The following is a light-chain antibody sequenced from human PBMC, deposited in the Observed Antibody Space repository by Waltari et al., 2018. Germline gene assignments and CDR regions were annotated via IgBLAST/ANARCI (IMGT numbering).Light chain of an antibody. CDR2: AAA. CDR1: QSVRNY. V-gene: IGKV1-39*01. J-gene: IGKJ1*01. Sequence: DIQMTQSPSSLSASVGDRVTITCRASQSVRNYLNRYQQKLGKDPKLLIYAAASLQSGVPSRFNGSGSWTDFSLTIISLQPEDFATYYFQQSDRTPRTFGQGTKVES. CDR3: QQSDRTPRT.